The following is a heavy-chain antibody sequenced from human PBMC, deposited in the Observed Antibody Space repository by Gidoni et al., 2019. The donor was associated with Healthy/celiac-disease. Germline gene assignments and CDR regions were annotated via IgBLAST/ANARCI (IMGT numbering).Heavy chain of an antibody. CDR1: GFTVSSNY. V-gene: IGHV3-66*02. Sequence: EVQLVESGGGLVQPGGSLRLACAASGFTVSSNYMSWVRQAPGKGLEWVSVIYSGGSTYYADSVQGRFTISRDNSKNTLYLQMNSLRAEDTAVYYCARGADEKYYFYYGMDVWGQGTTFTVSS. CDR3: ARGADEKYYFYYGMDV. CDR2: IYSGGST. J-gene: IGHJ6*02.